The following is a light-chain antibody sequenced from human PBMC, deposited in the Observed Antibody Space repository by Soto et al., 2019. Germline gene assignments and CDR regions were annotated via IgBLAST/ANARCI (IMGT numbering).Light chain of an antibody. CDR3: QQSYSTPYT. CDR1: QSISNY. V-gene: IGKV1-39*01. CDR2: AAS. Sequence: DIQMTQSPSSLSASVGDRVTITCRASQSISNYLNWYQQKPGKAPKLLIYAASSLQSGVPSRFSGSISGTDFTLTISSLQPEDFATYYCQQSYSTPYTFGQGTKLYIK. J-gene: IGKJ2*01.